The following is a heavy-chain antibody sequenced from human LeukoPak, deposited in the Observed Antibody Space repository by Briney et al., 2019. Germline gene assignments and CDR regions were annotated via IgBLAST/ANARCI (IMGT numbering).Heavy chain of an antibody. CDR3: ARDPGGDFDAFDI. CDR2: IYSGGST. V-gene: IGHV3-66*01. D-gene: IGHD2-21*02. Sequence: GGSLRLSCAASGFTVSSNYMSWVRLAQGKGLEWVSVIYSGGSTYYADSVKGRFTISRDNSKNTLYLQMNSLRAEDTAVYYCARDPGGDFDAFDIWGQGTMVTVSS. CDR1: GFTVSSNY. J-gene: IGHJ3*02.